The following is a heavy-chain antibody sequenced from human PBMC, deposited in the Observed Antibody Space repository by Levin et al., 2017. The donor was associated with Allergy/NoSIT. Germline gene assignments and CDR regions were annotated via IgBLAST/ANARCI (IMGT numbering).Heavy chain of an antibody. CDR1: GGSVSSATYY. V-gene: IGHV4-61*01. CDR2: IYYSGST. J-gene: IGHJ4*02. CDR3: ARTSSCSGGSCYFLSFDY. D-gene: IGHD2-15*01. Sequence: GSLRLSCTVSGGSVSSATYYWSWIRQPPGKGLEWIGYIYYSGSTNYNPSLKSRVTLSIDTSKNQFSLKLSSVTAADTAVYYCARTSSCSGGSCYFLSFDYWGQGILVTVSS.